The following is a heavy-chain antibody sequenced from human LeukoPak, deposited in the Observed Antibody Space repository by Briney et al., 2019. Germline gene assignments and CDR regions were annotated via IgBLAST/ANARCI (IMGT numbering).Heavy chain of an antibody. Sequence: SETLSLTRTVSGGSISSYYWSWIRQPPGKGLEWIGYIYYSGSTNYNPSLKSRVTISVDTSKNQSSLKLSSVTAADTAVYYCARQKAAHMDVWGKGTTVTVSS. CDR3: ARQKAAHMDV. CDR2: IYYSGST. CDR1: GGSISSYY. V-gene: IGHV4-59*01. D-gene: IGHD2-15*01. J-gene: IGHJ6*03.